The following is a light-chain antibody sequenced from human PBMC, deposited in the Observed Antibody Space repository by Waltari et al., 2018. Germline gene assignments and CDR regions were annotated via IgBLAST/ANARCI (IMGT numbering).Light chain of an antibody. Sequence: EIVLTQSPGTLSLSTGERVTLSCRASQSIGTFLAWYQQKPGQPPRLLIYGSSIRAAGIPDRFSGSGSVSDFSLTISRLEPEDFAVYYCQHYVRLPVTFGQGTKVQIK. CDR1: QSIGTF. J-gene: IGKJ1*01. CDR3: QHYVRLPVT. CDR2: GSS. V-gene: IGKV3-20*01.